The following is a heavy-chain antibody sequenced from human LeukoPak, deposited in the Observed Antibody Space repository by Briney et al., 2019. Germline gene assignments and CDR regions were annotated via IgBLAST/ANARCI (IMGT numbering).Heavy chain of an antibody. CDR1: GYIFTELS. Sequence: GASVKVSCKVSGYIFTELSMHWVRQAPGKGLEWMGGFDPEDGETIYAQKFQGRVTMTEDASTDTAYMELSSLRSEDTAVYYCATHSPQNNTSWYYYYYMDVWGKGTTVTVSS. V-gene: IGHV1-24*01. D-gene: IGHD1/OR15-1a*01. CDR2: FDPEDGET. CDR3: ATHSPQNNTSWYYYYYMDV. J-gene: IGHJ6*03.